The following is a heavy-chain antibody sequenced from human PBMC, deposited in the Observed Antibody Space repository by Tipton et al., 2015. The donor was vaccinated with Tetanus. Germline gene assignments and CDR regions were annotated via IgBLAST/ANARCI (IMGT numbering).Heavy chain of an antibody. Sequence: TLSLTCIVSGDSISDSTYYWGWIRQPPGKALEWIGSIYESGDTYSTPSLKSRLTMSVDTSMNQFSLRLRPLTAADTAVYFCARHNSGYFTFFDNWGQGTLVTVSS. CDR2: IYESGDT. V-gene: IGHV4-39*01. D-gene: IGHD3-22*01. CDR3: ARHNSGYFTFFDN. CDR1: GDSISDSTYY. J-gene: IGHJ4*02.